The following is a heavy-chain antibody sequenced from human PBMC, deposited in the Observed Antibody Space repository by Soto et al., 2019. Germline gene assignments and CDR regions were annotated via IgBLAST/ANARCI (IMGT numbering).Heavy chain of an antibody. D-gene: IGHD4-17*01. CDR1: GYTFTASG. CDR2: TSIYNGHT. J-gene: IGHJ4*02. CDR3: ARWDDYGASDQYHFDH. Sequence: ASVKVSCKASGYTFTASGISWVRQAPGQGLEWMGWTSIYNGHTEYSPKFLGRVVTTTDTSADTAYLELRSLRPDDAALYYCARWDDYGASDQYHFDHWGQGTLVTVSS. V-gene: IGHV1-18*01.